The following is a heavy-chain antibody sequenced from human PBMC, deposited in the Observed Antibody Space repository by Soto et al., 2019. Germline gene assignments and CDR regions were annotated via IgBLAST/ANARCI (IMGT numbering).Heavy chain of an antibody. Sequence: PGGSLRLSCAASGFAFSSYAMSWVRQAPGKGLEWVSAISGSGGSTYYADSVKGRFTISTDNSKNTLYLQMNSLRAEHTAVYYCAKDKYYYDTSGYYYGMDVWGQGTTVTVSS. CDR1: GFAFSSYA. V-gene: IGHV3-23*01. D-gene: IGHD3-22*01. CDR3: AKDKYYYDTSGYYYGMDV. CDR2: ISGSGGST. J-gene: IGHJ6*02.